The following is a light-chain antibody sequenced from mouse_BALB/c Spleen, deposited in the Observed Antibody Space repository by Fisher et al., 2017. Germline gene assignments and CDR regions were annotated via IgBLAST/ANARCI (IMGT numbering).Light chain of an antibody. CDR2: GTS. Sequence: IVLTQSPAIMSASPGEKVTMTCSASSSVSYMHWYQQKSGTSPKRWIYGTSKLASGVPARFSGSGSGTSYSLTISSMEAEDAATYYCQQWSSNPPTFGGGTKLEIK. J-gene: IGKJ2*01. CDR3: QQWSSNPPT. CDR1: SSVSY. V-gene: IGKV4-59*01.